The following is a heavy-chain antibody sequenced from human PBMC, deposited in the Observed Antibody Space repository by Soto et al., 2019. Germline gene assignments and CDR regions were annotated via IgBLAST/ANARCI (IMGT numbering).Heavy chain of an antibody. CDR3: TTEPVHY. CDR1: GFTFSGAA. Sequence: EVQLVESGGGLVQPGGSLKLSCAASGFTFSGAAMHWVRQASGKGLEWVGRIRTKVNSYATAYGASVKSRFTISRDDSKNTTYLQMNSLNSEDTAVYFCTTEPVHYWGQGTLVTVSS. V-gene: IGHV3-73*01. D-gene: IGHD3-10*01. CDR2: IRTKVNSYAT. J-gene: IGHJ4*02.